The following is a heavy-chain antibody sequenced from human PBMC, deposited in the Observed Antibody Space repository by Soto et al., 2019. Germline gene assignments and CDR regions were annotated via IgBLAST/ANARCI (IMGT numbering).Heavy chain of an antibody. D-gene: IGHD3-16*01. Sequence: EVQLLESGGGLVQPGGSLRLSCAASGFTFSSYAMTWVRQAPGKGLQWVSGISGPGGTTYYADSVKGRSTISRDNSKSTLYLQVNNLRAEDTAIYYCAKSISFGGVFAYTLDYWGQGARVTVSS. CDR3: AKSISFGGVFAYTLDY. CDR1: GFTFSSYA. CDR2: ISGPGGTT. V-gene: IGHV3-23*01. J-gene: IGHJ4*02.